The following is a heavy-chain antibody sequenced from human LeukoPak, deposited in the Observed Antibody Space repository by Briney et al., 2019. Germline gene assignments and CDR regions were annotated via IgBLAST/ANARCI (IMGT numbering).Heavy chain of an antibody. V-gene: IGHV4-59*11. CDR1: GGSISSHY. CDR2: IFYTGGP. D-gene: IGHD3-10*01. Sequence: SESLSLTCTVSGGSISSHYWSWIRQPPGKGLECIGYIFYTGGPNYNPSLKSRVSISVDTSKNQFSLNLTSVTAADTAVYYCARKVGGWFDPWRQGTLVIVSS. J-gene: IGHJ5*02. CDR3: ARKVGGWFDP.